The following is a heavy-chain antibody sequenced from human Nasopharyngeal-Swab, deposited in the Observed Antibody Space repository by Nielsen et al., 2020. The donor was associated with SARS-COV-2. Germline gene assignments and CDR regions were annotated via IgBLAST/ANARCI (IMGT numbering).Heavy chain of an antibody. CDR3: ARPAYCSGGSCNYYYGMDV. Sequence: GESLKISCKGSGYSFTSYWIGWVRQMPGKGLEWMGIIYPGDSDTRYSPSFQGQVTISADKSISTAYLQWSSLKASDTAMYYCARPAYCSGGSCNYYYGMDVWGQGTTVTVSS. D-gene: IGHD2-15*01. CDR1: GYSFTSYW. J-gene: IGHJ6*02. V-gene: IGHV5-51*01. CDR2: IYPGDSDT.